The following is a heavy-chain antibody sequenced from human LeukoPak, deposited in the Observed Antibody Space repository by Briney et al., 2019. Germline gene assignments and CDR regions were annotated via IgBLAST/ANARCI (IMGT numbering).Heavy chain of an antibody. Sequence: SETLSLTCTVSGGSISSYYWSWIRQPPGKGLEWIGYIYYSGSTNYNPSLKSRITISVDTSKNQFSLKLSSVNAADTAVYYCARVGYSGYDGGYFDYWGQGTLVTVSS. D-gene: IGHD5-12*01. CDR3: ARVGYSGYDGGYFDY. V-gene: IGHV4-59*01. CDR1: GGSISSYY. CDR2: IYYSGST. J-gene: IGHJ4*02.